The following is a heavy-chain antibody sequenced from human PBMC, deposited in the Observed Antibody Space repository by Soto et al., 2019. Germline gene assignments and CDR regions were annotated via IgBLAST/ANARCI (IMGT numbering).Heavy chain of an antibody. Sequence: QVQLQESGPGLVKPSETLSLTCAVSGGSISGYYWSWIRQPPGKRLEWIGYIYYSGYTNYYPSLERRVTVPVTWSKNPSALGLRSVIVSSAAVYYFAMDSVGSGYAWGQGTVVTVSS. CDR2: IYYSGYT. V-gene: IGHV4-59*01. D-gene: IGHD5-12*01. CDR3: AMDSVGSGYA. CDR1: GGSISGYY. J-gene: IGHJ5*02.